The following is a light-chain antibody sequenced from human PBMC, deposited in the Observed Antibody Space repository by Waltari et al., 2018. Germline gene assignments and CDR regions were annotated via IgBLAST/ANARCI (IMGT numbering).Light chain of an antibody. CDR3: ATWDASLSGWV. Sequence: QSVLTQPPSASGTPGQRVTISCSGSSSNIGRTYVFWYQQFPVTAPKLLIYRNYQPPSGVSDRVSGSKSGTSASLAISGLRSEDEADYYCATWDASLSGWVFGGGTQLTVL. CDR1: SSNIGRTY. CDR2: RNY. J-gene: IGLJ3*02. V-gene: IGLV1-47*01.